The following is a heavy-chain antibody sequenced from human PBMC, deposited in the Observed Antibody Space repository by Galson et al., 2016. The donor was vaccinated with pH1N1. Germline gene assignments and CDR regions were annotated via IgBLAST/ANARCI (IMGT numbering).Heavy chain of an antibody. CDR2: IIPIFGTA. V-gene: IGHV1-69*13. CDR1: GGTFSSYG. CDR3: AREDYYDTDLSDWYFDL. D-gene: IGHD3-22*01. J-gene: IGHJ2*01. Sequence: SVKVSCKASGGTFSSYGINWVRQAPGQGPEWMGGIIPIFGTAKYAQNFQGRVTITADESTTTAYMELSSLRSEDTAVYYCAREDYYDTDLSDWYFDLWGRGTLLTVSS.